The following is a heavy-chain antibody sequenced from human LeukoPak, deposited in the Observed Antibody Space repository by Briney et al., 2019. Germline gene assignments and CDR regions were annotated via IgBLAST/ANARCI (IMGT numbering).Heavy chain of an antibody. Sequence: SQTLSLTCVISGDSFSSNSAAWNWIRQSPSRGLEWLGRTYYRSKWYDDYALSVRSRIIIHSDTSKNQFSLQLNSVTPEDTALYYCARDRGYYDGSGYTAYYYYGLDAWGQGTTVTVSS. CDR2: TYYRSKWYD. J-gene: IGHJ6*02. V-gene: IGHV6-1*01. D-gene: IGHD3-22*01. CDR3: ARDRGYYDGSGYTAYYYYGLDA. CDR1: GDSFSSNSAA.